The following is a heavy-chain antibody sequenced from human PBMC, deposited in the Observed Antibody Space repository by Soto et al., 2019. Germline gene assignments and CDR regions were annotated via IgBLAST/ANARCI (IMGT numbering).Heavy chain of an antibody. V-gene: IGHV1-69*02. J-gene: IGHJ4*02. CDR1: GDTLSIYL. D-gene: IGHD2-2*01. CDR3: ARGHCSSTSCYAHFDY. CDR2: IIPILGIA. Sequence: GFPVTVARKSFGDTLSIYLISWVSKAQGQGLEWMGRIIPILGIANYAQKFQGRVTITADKSTSTAYMELSSLRSEDTAVYYCARGHCSSTSCYAHFDYWGQGTLVTVSS.